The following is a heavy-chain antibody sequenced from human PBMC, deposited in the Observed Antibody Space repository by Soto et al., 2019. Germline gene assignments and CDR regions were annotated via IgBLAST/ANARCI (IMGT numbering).Heavy chain of an antibody. CDR3: ASMTTVTTDALDI. CDR1: GYTFTGYY. V-gene: IGHV1-2*02. D-gene: IGHD4-4*01. J-gene: IGHJ3*02. Sequence: QVQLVQSGAEVQKPGASVKVSCKASGYTFTGYYMHWVRQAPGQGLEWMGWINPNSGGTNYAQKLQGRVTMTRDTSISTAYMELSRLRSDDTAGYYCASMTTVTTDALDIWGQGTMVTVSS. CDR2: INPNSGGT.